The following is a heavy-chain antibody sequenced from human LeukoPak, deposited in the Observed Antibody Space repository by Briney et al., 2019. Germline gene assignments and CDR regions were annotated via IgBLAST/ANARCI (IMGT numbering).Heavy chain of an antibody. V-gene: IGHV1-2*02. CDR3: ARDLKYDSSGYHHNWFDP. J-gene: IGHJ5*02. Sequence: ASVKVSCKASGYTFTSYDINWVRQATGQGLEWMGWINPNSGGTNYAQKFQGRVTMTRDTSISTAYMELSRLRSDDTAVYYCARDLKYDSSGYHHNWFDPWGQGTLVTVSS. CDR2: INPNSGGT. D-gene: IGHD3-22*01. CDR1: GYTFTSYD.